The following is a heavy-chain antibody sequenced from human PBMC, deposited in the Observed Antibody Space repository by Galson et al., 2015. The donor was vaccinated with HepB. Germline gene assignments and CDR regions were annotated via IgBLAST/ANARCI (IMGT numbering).Heavy chain of an antibody. CDR3: VRGPAGYDTSGYFDF. CDR2: MSPKSGNT. V-gene: IGHV1-8*01. Sequence: SVKVSCKASGFSFSSYDINWVRQATGQGLEWMGWMSPKSGNTGYAQKFKGRVTMTRDNSISTAYMELSRLRSEDTAVYYCVRGPAGYDTSGYFDFWGQGTLVTVSS. CDR1: GFSFSSYD. J-gene: IGHJ4*02. D-gene: IGHD3-22*01.